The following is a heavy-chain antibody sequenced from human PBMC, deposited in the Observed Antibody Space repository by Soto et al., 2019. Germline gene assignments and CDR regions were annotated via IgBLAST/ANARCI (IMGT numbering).Heavy chain of an antibody. CDR3: ARDANHAPYSSSSGPLDY. Sequence: GASVKVSCKASGYTFTDYYIHCVVQSPLRGREWMGWISPNSDGTNYAQKFQGRVTMTRDTSITTAYMELSSLRSDDTAVYYCARDANHAPYSSSSGPLDYWGQGTLVTVSS. CDR1: GYTFTDYY. J-gene: IGHJ4*02. CDR2: ISPNSDGT. V-gene: IGHV1-2*02. D-gene: IGHD6-6*01.